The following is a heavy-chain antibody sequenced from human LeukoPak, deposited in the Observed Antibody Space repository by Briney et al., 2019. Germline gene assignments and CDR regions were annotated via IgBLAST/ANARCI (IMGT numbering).Heavy chain of an antibody. D-gene: IGHD2-2*01. Sequence: ASVRVSCKVSGYTFISYDINWVRQATGQGLEWVGWMNPNSGNTGYAQKFQGRVTMTRSTSMSTAYMELSRLTPEDTAVYYCARGYCSSTSCWYSDYWGQGTLVTVSS. V-gene: IGHV1-8*01. CDR3: ARGYCSSTSCWYSDY. J-gene: IGHJ4*02. CDR2: MNPNSGNT. CDR1: GYTFISYD.